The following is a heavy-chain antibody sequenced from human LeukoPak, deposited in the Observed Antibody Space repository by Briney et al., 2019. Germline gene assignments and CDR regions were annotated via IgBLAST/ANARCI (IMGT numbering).Heavy chain of an antibody. CDR3: ASGSSYYDSSGYSAGNAFDI. D-gene: IGHD3-22*01. CDR2: ISYDGSNK. V-gene: IGHV3-30*04. J-gene: IGHJ3*02. CDR1: GFTFSSYA. Sequence: GGSLRLSCAASGFTFSSYAMHWVRQAPGKGLEWAAVISYDGSNKYYADSVKGRFTISRDNSKNTLYLQMNSLRAEDTAVYYCASGSSYYDSSGYSAGNAFDIWGQGTMVTVSS.